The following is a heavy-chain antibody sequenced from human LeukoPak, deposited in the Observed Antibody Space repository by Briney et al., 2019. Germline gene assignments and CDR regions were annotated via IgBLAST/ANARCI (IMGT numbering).Heavy chain of an antibody. CDR1: GFTFSAYW. J-gene: IGHJ4*02. V-gene: IGHV3-74*01. Sequence: GGSLRLSCAASGFTFSAYWMHWVRQAPGKGLVWISRINGDGSITSYAESVKGRFIISRDNAKNTVYLQMNSLSAEDTAVYYCARDLELTYYDSSGHDYWGQGTLVTVSS. D-gene: IGHD3-22*01. CDR2: INGDGSIT. CDR3: ARDLELTYYDSSGHDY.